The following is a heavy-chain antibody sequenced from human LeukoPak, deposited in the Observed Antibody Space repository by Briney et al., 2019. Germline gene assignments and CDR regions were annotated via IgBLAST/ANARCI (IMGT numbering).Heavy chain of an antibody. J-gene: IGHJ4*02. D-gene: IGHD3-10*01. V-gene: IGHV4-30-4*01. CDR3: ARTIYVTIVRRVITRARIFDY. Sequence: PSQTLSLTCTVSGGSISRGDYYWSWIRQPPGKGLEWIGYIYYSGSTYYNPSLKSRVTISVDTSKNQFSLKLSSVTAADTAVYYCARTIYVTIVRRVITRARIFDYWGQGTLVTVSS. CDR1: GGSISRGDYY. CDR2: IYYSGST.